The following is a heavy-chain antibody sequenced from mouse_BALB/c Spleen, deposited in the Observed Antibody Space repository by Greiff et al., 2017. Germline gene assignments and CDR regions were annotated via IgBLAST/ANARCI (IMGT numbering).Heavy chain of an antibody. D-gene: IGHD1-2*01. CDR3: ASNYGYGGYAMDY. Sequence: VQLQQSGAELAKPGASVKMSCKASGYTFTSYWMHWVKQRPGQGLEWIGYINPSTGYTEYNQKFKDKATLTADKSSSTAYMQLSSLTSEDSAVYYCASNYGYGGYAMDYWGQGTSVTVSS. J-gene: IGHJ4*01. V-gene: IGHV1-7*01. CDR1: GYTFTSYW. CDR2: INPSTGYT.